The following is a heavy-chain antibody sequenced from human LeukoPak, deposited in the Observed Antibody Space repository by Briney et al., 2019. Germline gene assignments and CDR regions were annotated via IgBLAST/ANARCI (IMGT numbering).Heavy chain of an antibody. Sequence: ASVKVSCKASGGTFSSYAISWVRQAPGQGLEWMGRIIPILGIANYAQKFQGRVTITADKSTSTAYMELSSLRSEDTAVYYCASLTTVTYRDYWGQGTLVTVSS. CDR3: ASLTTVTYRDY. D-gene: IGHD4-17*01. CDR1: GGTFSSYA. V-gene: IGHV1-69*04. J-gene: IGHJ4*02. CDR2: IIPILGIA.